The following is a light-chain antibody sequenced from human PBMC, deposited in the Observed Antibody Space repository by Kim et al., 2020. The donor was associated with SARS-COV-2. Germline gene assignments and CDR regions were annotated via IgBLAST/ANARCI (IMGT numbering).Light chain of an antibody. Sequence: GGTVTLTCGLSSGSVSTSYCPSWFQQTPGQAPRTLIYSTNTRSSGVPDRFSGSILGNKAALTITGAQADDESDYYCLLYMNSGISVFGGGTQLTVL. V-gene: IGLV8-61*01. CDR1: SGSVSTSYC. CDR3: LLYMNSGISV. J-gene: IGLJ2*01. CDR2: STN.